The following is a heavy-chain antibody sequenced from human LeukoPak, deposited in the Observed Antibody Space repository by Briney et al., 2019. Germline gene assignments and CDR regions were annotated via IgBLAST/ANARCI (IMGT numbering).Heavy chain of an antibody. V-gene: IGHV4-39*01. CDR2: IYYSGST. Sequence: PSDTLSLTCTVSGGSISSSSYSWGWIRQPPGKGLEWIGSIYYSGSTYYNPSLKSRATISVDTSTNQFSLKLSSVTAAAPAVYYCTRFQKQWLVRGLFDPGGKGTRVTVSS. D-gene: IGHD6-19*01. CDR3: TRFQKQWLVRGLFDP. J-gene: IGHJ5*02. CDR1: GGSISSSSYS.